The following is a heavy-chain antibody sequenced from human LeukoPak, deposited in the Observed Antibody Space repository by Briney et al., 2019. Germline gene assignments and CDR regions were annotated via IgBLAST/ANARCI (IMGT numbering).Heavy chain of an antibody. D-gene: IGHD2-15*01. V-gene: IGHV4-59*05. CDR2: IYYSGST. CDR1: GGSISGYY. J-gene: IGHJ4*02. CDR3: ARRVVVAAQVDY. Sequence: SETLSLTCTVSGGSISGYYWSWIRQPPGKGLEWIGSIYYSGSTYYNPSLKSRVTISVDTSKNQFSLKLSSVTAADTAVYYCARRVVVAAQVDYWGQGTLVTVSS.